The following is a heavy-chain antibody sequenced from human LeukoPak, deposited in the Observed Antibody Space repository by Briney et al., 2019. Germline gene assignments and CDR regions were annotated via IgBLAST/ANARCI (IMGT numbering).Heavy chain of an antibody. J-gene: IGHJ4*02. D-gene: IGHD3-9*01. V-gene: IGHV1-18*01. CDR3: ARDSRYYDILTGYSSAIDY. Sequence: ASVKVSCKASGYTFTSYGIGWVRQAPGQGLEWMGWISDYNGNTNYAQKHQGRVTMTTDTSTSTAYMELRSLRSDDTAVYYCARDSRYYDILTGYSSAIDYWGQGTLVTVSS. CDR1: GYTFTSYG. CDR2: ISDYNGNT.